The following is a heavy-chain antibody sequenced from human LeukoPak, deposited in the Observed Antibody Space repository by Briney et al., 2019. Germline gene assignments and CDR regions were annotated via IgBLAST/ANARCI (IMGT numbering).Heavy chain of an antibody. V-gene: IGHV4-30-4*08. CDR3: ASAMTTVTTYAY. Sequence: SETLSLTCTVSGGSISSGDYYWSWIRQPPGKGLEWIGYIYYSGNTYYNPSLKSRITISVDTSKNQFSLKLSSVTAADTAVYYCASAMTTVTTYAYWGQGTLVTVSS. CDR2: IYYSGNT. J-gene: IGHJ4*02. D-gene: IGHD4-17*01. CDR1: GGSISSGDYY.